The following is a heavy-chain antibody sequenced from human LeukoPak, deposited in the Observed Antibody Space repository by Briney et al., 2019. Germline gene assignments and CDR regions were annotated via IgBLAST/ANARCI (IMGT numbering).Heavy chain of an antibody. V-gene: IGHV1-3*01. D-gene: IGHD3-22*01. CDR1: GYTFTTYA. J-gene: IGHJ5*02. CDR2: VNAGNGNT. Sequence: ASVKVSCKASGYTFTTYAMHWVRQAPGQRLEWMGWVNAGNGNTKYSQNFQGRVSMTRDTSASTAYMELSSLRSEDTAVYYCARDGTMIVEGWFDPWGQGTLVTVSS. CDR3: ARDGTMIVEGWFDP.